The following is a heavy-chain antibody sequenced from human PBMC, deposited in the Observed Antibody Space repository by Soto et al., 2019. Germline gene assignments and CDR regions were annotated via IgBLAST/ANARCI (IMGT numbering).Heavy chain of an antibody. V-gene: IGHV4-4*02. Sequence: QVQLQESGPGLVKPSGTLSLTCAVSGGSISSSNWWSWVRQPPGKGLEWIGEIYHSGSTNYNPSLKIRVTISVDKSKNQFSLTLSSVTAADTAVYYCARVVDDYGDYAYFDYWGQGTLVTVSS. J-gene: IGHJ4*02. D-gene: IGHD4-17*01. CDR3: ARVVDDYGDYAYFDY. CDR2: IYHSGST. CDR1: GGSISSSNW.